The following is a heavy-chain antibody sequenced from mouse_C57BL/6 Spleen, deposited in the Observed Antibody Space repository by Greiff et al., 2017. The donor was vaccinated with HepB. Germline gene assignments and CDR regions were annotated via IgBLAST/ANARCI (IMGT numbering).Heavy chain of an antibody. CDR2: IWGVGST. CDR3: ATLSYYSNYDAMDY. J-gene: IGHJ4*01. Sequence: VKLMESGPGLVAPSQSLSITCTVSGFSLTSYGVDWVRQSPGKGLEWLGVIWGVGSTNYNSALKSRLSISKDNSKSQVFLKMNSLQTDDTAMYYCATLSYYSNYDAMDYWGQGTSVTVSS. D-gene: IGHD2-5*01. CDR1: GFSLTSYG. V-gene: IGHV2-6*01.